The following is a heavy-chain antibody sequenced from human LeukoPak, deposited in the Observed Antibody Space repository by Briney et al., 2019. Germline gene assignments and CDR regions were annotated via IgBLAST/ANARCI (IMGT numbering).Heavy chain of an antibody. V-gene: IGHV4-59*01. J-gene: IGHJ4*02. CDR1: GGSISSYY. CDR2: IFYSGNT. D-gene: IGHD3-22*01. Sequence: SETLSLTCTVSGGSISSYYWSWIRQPPGKGLEWIGYIFYSGNTNYNPSLKSRVTISVDTSKNQFSLKLSSVTAADTAVYYCAQLGDYYDSSGPYWGQGTLVTVSS. CDR3: AQLGDYYDSSGPY.